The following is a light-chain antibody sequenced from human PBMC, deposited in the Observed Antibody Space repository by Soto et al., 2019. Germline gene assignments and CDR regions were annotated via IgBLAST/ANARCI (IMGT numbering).Light chain of an antibody. V-gene: IGKV2-28*01. J-gene: IGKJ3*01. CDR1: QRLHSNGYNY. CDR2: LGS. Sequence: DIVMTQFPLSLSVTPGEPASISCRSSQRLHSNGYNYLEWYVQRPGQSTQLLIYLGSNRAPGSPGRFSGSGSGTGFTLEISRVEAEDGGVYYYMESLQSSFTFGPGTSLDIK. CDR3: MESLQSSFT.